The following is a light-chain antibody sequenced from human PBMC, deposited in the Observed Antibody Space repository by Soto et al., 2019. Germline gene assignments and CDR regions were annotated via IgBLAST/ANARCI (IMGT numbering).Light chain of an antibody. V-gene: IGKV3-20*01. Sequence: EFVLTQSPATLSVSPGERATLSCRASLSVSSNLAWYQQKPGQAPRLLIYGASSRATGIPDRFSGSGSGTDFTLTISRLEPEDFAVYFCQQYGSSPLTLGGGTKVDIK. CDR3: QQYGSSPLT. CDR1: LSVSSN. CDR2: GAS. J-gene: IGKJ4*01.